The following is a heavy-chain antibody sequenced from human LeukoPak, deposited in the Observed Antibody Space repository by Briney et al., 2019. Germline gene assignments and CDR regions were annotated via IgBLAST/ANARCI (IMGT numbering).Heavy chain of an antibody. CDR3: AKGAYYDL. J-gene: IGHJ4*02. D-gene: IGHD3-22*01. V-gene: IGHV3-23*01. CDR1: GFTFSSYS. Sequence: PGGSLRLSCAASGFTFSSYSINWVRQAPGKGLEWVSTVSSSGENTYYADSVKGRFTISRDNSKNTLYLQMNSLRAEDTAVYYCAKGAYYDLWGQGTLVTVSS. CDR2: VSSSGENT.